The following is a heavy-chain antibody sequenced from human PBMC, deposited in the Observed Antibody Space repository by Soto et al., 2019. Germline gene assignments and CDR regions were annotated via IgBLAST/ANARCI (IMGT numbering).Heavy chain of an antibody. Sequence: ASVKVSCKASGYTFTSYGISWVRQAPGQGLEWMGWISAYNGNTNYAQKLQGRVTMTTDTSTSTAYMELRSLRSDDTAVYYCARTDPWIVGATGWFDPWGQGTLVTVSS. J-gene: IGHJ5*02. CDR2: ISAYNGNT. V-gene: IGHV1-18*01. CDR3: ARTDPWIVGATGWFDP. CDR1: GYTFTSYG. D-gene: IGHD1-26*01.